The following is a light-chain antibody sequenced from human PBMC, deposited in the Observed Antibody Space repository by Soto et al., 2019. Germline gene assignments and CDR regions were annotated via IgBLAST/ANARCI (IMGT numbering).Light chain of an antibody. CDR3: LQDYSYPRT. J-gene: IGKJ1*01. V-gene: IGKV1-6*01. Sequence: AIQMTKYPSPLSASVGDRVTISCRASQGIRRDIAWYQQRPGTVPKLLIFGASNLQSAVPSRFSGSGSGTDFTLTISSLQPEDFATYYCLQDYSYPRTFGQGTKVDI. CDR2: GAS. CDR1: QGIRRD.